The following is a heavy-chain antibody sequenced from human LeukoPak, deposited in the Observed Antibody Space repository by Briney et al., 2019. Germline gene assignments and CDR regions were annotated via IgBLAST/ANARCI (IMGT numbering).Heavy chain of an antibody. Sequence: SETLSLTCAVSGYSISSGYYWGWIRQPPGQGLAWIGSIYHSGSTYYNPSLESRVTISVDTSKNQFSLKLSSVTAADTAVYYCARRHYDILTGYYYYFDYWGQGTLVTVSS. J-gene: IGHJ4*02. CDR3: ARRHYDILTGYYYYFDY. CDR2: IYHSGST. D-gene: IGHD3-9*01. CDR1: GYSISSGYY. V-gene: IGHV4-38-2*01.